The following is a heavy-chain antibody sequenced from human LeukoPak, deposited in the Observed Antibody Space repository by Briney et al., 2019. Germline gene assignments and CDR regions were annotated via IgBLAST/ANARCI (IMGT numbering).Heavy chain of an antibody. CDR2: IYSSGST. Sequence: PSQTLSLTCTVSGGSISSGSYYWSWIRQPAGKGLEWIGRIYSSGSTNYNPSLKSRVTISVDTSKNQFSLKLSSVTAADTAVYYCARGRGGWYRYYFDYWGQGTLVTVSS. J-gene: IGHJ4*02. CDR1: GGSISSGSYY. CDR3: ARGRGGWYRYYFDY. D-gene: IGHD6-19*01. V-gene: IGHV4-61*02.